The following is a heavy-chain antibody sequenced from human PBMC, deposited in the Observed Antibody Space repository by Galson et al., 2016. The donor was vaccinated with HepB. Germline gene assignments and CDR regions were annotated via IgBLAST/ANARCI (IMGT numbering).Heavy chain of an antibody. Sequence: SLRLSYAASGFTFRSYDMSWVRQSTGKGLEWVAAIGTLHDSFFPDSVQGRFSISRENVKNSLYLQLNRLRAGDTAVYYCARIARGSSYTLGYFDLWGRGTLVTVSS. D-gene: IGHD6-13*01. J-gene: IGHJ2*01. CDR2: IGTLHDS. V-gene: IGHV3-13*04. CDR1: GFTFRSYD. CDR3: ARIARGSSYTLGYFDL.